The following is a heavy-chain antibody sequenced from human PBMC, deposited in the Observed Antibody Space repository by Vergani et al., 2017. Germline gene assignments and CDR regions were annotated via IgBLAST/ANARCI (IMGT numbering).Heavy chain of an antibody. D-gene: IGHD3-10*01. CDR3: AKAGSVTSGSLQYNFHMDV. CDR2: ISNDGSKK. Sequence: QVQLAESGGGRVQPGRSLRLSCAASGFSFSSHAIHWVRQAPGKGLEWVAVISNDGSKKYYADSVKGRFTISRDNSKNTLDLQMNSLRTQDTAVYYCAKAGSVTSGSLQYNFHMDVWGKETTVTV. CDR1: GFSFSSHA. V-gene: IGHV3-30*18. J-gene: IGHJ6*03.